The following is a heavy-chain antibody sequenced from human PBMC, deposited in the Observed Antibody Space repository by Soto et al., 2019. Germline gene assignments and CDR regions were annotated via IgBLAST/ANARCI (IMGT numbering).Heavy chain of an antibody. CDR2: ISGYNGNT. CDR1: GYTFSRYG. V-gene: IGHV1-18*01. Sequence: QVQLVQSGPEVKKPGASVKVSCKVSGYTFSRYGISWVRQAPGQGLEWMGWISGYNGNTNYTQNFQRRVTMTTETSTNTAYMELRSLRTDDTAVYYCARAPSIVVVTAYGMDVWGQGTTVTVSS. CDR3: ARAPSIVVVTAYGMDV. J-gene: IGHJ6*01. D-gene: IGHD2-21*02.